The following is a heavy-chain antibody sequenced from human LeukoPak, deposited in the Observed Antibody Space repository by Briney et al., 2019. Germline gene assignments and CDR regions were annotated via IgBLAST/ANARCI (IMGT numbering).Heavy chain of an antibody. CDR2: ICYDGSNK. Sequence: GRSLRLSCAASGFTFSSYGMHWVRQAPGKGLEWVAVICYDGSNKYYADSVKGRFTISRDNSKNTLYLQMNSLRAEDTAVYYCARELSGDQKDYYYYYGMDVWGQGNTVTVSS. V-gene: IGHV3-33*01. D-gene: IGHD4-17*01. CDR3: ARELSGDQKDYYYYYGMDV. CDR1: GFTFSSYG. J-gene: IGHJ6*02.